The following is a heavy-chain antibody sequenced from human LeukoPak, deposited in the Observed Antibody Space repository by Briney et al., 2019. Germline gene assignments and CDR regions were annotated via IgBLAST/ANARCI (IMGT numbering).Heavy chain of an antibody. J-gene: IGHJ3*02. V-gene: IGHV3-23*01. Sequence: GGSLRLSCAASGFTFSSYAMSWVRQAPGKGLESVSAISGNGVNTYYADSVKGRFTISRDNSKNTLYLQMNSLRAEDTAVYYCAKDLRYYDSSGYPDAFDIWGQGTMVTVSS. CDR1: GFTFSSYA. CDR2: ISGNGVNT. D-gene: IGHD3-22*01. CDR3: AKDLRYYDSSGYPDAFDI.